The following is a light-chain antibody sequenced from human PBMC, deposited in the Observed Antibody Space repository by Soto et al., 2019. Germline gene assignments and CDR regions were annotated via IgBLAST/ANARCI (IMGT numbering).Light chain of an antibody. CDR3: QQRSNWPRT. V-gene: IGKV3-11*01. J-gene: IGKJ1*01. CDR2: DAS. CDR1: QSVSSY. Sequence: EIVVTQAPATLAFSPGERSTLACRSSQSVSSYLAWYQQKPGQAPRLLIYDASNRATGIPARFSGSGSGTDFTLTISSLEPEDFAVYYCQQRSNWPRTFGQGTKVDIK.